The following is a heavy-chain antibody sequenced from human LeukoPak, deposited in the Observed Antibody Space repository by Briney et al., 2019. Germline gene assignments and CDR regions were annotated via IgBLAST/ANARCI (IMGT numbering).Heavy chain of an antibody. J-gene: IGHJ4*02. D-gene: IGHD7-27*01. CDR1: GFTFSDHY. Sequence: GGSLRLSCAASGFTFSDHYMDWVRQAPGKGLEWVGRSRNEANSYITDYAASVMGRFTISRDNAKNSLYLQMNSLRAEDTAVYYCARDKLTGDSHFDSWGQGTLVTVSS. CDR2: SRNEANSYIT. V-gene: IGHV3-72*01. CDR3: ARDKLTGDSHFDS.